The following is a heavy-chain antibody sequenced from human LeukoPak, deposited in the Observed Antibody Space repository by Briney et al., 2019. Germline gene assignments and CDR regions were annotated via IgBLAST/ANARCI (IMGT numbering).Heavy chain of an antibody. V-gene: IGHV3-15*01. CDR1: GTTFSYAR. J-gene: IGHJ4*02. D-gene: IGHD6-19*01. CDR3: TTYSSGSCPF. Sequence: GRALLLSSAPAGTTFSYARLTWVRRAGGKAAAGVGRIYRSSNGETTDYGAPVKGRLTKTRDDSKNTLYLQMNSLKIEDTAVYYCTTYSSGSCPFWGQGTLVTVSS. CDR2: IYRSSNGETT.